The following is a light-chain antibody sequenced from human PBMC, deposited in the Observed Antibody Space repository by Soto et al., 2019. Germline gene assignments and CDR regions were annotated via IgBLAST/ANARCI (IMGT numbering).Light chain of an antibody. CDR2: GAS. J-gene: IGKJ1*01. CDR3: QQYGSTRWT. V-gene: IGKV3-20*01. CDR1: QSVSSTY. Sequence: EIVLTQSPGTLSLSPGERATLSCRASQSVSSTYLIWYQQKPGQAPRLLIYGASSRATGIPNRFSGSGSGTDFTLTISRLEPEDFAVYYCQQYGSTRWTFGQGTKVDIK.